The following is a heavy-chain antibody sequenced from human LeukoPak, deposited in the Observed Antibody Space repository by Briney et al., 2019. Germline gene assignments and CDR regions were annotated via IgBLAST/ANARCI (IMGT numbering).Heavy chain of an antibody. D-gene: IGHD5-18*01. V-gene: IGHV3-21*01. Sequence: PGGSLRLSCAASGFTFSSYSMNWVRQAPGKGLEWVSSISRSSNYIYYADSVKGRFTISRDNAKNSLYLQMNSLRAEDTAVYYCARDRTPYSYGYRAFDIWGQGTMVTVSS. CDR1: GFTFSSYS. CDR3: ARDRTPYSYGYRAFDI. J-gene: IGHJ3*02. CDR2: ISRSSNYI.